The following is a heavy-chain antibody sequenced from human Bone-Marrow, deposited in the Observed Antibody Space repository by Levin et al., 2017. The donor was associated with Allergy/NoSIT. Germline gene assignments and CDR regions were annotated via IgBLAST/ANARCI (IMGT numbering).Heavy chain of an antibody. J-gene: IGHJ4*02. CDR3: ARGLLIGWVFDY. V-gene: IGHV1-46*01. CDR2: VNPSTGDT. Sequence: ASVKVSCKASGYTFTSYYMRWVRQAPGQGLEWMGLVNPSTGDTSYAQKFQGRVTMTRDTSTNTVYMELSSLRSEDTAVYYCARGLLIGWVFDYWGQGTLVTVSS. CDR1: GYTFTSYY. D-gene: IGHD3-22*01.